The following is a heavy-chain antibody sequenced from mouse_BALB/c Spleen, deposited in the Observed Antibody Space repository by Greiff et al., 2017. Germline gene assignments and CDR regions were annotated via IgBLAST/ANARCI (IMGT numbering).Heavy chain of an antibody. CDR1: GYTFTDYN. CDR3: ACYRYEGDY. J-gene: IGHJ2*01. CDR2: IYPYNGGT. V-gene: IGHV1S29*02. Sequence: EVQLQQSGPELVKPGASVKISCKASGYTFTDYNMHWVKQSHGKSLEWIGYIYPYNGGTGYNQKFKSKATLTVDNSSSTAYMELRSLTSEDSAVYYCACYRYEGDYWGQGTTLTVSS. D-gene: IGHD2-14*01.